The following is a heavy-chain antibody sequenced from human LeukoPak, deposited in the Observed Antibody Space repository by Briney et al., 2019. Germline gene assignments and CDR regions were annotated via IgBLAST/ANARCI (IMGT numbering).Heavy chain of an antibody. J-gene: IGHJ6*02. V-gene: IGHV1-2*02. CDR3: AKGATEGYYYYYGLDV. CDR2: INPKSGAT. Sequence: GASVKVSCTASGYTFTGYNIHWVRQAPGQGLEWMGWINPKSGATTYTQKFQDRVTLTRDTSINTAYMDLSGLTSDDTAVFYCAKGATEGYYYYYGLDVWGQGTTVTVSS. CDR1: GYTFTGYN.